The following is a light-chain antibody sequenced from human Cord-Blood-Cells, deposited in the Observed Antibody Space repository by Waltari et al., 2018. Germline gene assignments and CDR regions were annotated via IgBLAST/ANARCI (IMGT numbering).Light chain of an antibody. V-gene: IGLV2-23*01. J-gene: IGLJ1*01. Sequence: QSALTQPASMSGSPGQSITISCTGTSSDVGSYNLLSWYQQHPGKAPKLMIYEGSKRPSGVSNRFSGSKSGNTASLTISGLQAEDEADYYCCSYAGSSTYVFGTGTKVTVL. CDR3: CSYAGSSTYV. CDR1: SSDVGSYNL. CDR2: EGS.